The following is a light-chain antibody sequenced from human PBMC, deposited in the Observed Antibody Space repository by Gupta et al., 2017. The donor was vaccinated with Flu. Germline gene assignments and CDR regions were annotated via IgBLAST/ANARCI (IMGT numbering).Light chain of an antibody. J-gene: IGKJ4*01. CDR2: DAS. Sequence: EIVLTQSPATLSLSPGERATLSCRASQTVNSFLAWYQQKPGQAPRLLIYDASNRVTGIPARFSGSGSGTEFTLTISSREPEDFAVYYCQQRSNCPITFGRGTKVDIK. V-gene: IGKV3-11*01. CDR1: QTVNSF. CDR3: QQRSNCPIT.